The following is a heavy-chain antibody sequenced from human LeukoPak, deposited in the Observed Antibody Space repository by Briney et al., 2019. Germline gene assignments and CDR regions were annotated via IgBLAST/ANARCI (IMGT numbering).Heavy chain of an antibody. CDR2: MNPNSGST. V-gene: IGHV1-8*01. CDR1: GYTFTSYD. D-gene: IGHD5-24*01. CDR3: ARNGDGYNYVRF. Sequence: ASVTVSCKASGYTFTSYDINWVRQATGQGLEWMGWMNPNSGSTSYAQKFQGRVTMTRDMSTSTVYMELSSLRSEDTAVYYCARNGDGYNYVRFWGQGTLVTVSS. J-gene: IGHJ4*02.